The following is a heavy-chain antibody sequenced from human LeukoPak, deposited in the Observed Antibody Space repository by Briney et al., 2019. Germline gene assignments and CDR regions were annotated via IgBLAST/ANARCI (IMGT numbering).Heavy chain of an antibody. J-gene: IGHJ5*02. CDR3: ARNAYGDASPS. CDR2: LRPDGSDK. CDR1: GFTFSDYW. Sequence: GGSLRLSCTGSGFTFSDYWMTWARQAPGKGLEWVANLRPDGSDKYYVDSVKGRLTISRDNAKKLVYLQMNSLRAEDTAVYYCARNAYGDASPSWGQGTLVTVSS. V-gene: IGHV3-7*02. D-gene: IGHD2-2*01.